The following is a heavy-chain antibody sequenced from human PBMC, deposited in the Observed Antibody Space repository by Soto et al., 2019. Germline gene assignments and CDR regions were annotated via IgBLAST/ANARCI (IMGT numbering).Heavy chain of an antibody. V-gene: IGHV4-59*01. CDR2: IYYSGST. CDR3: ARVTLQYYFDY. CDR1: GGSISSYY. J-gene: IGHJ4*02. D-gene: IGHD3-16*01. Sequence: SETLSLTCTVSGGSISSYYWSWIRQPPGKGLEWIGYIYYSGSTNYNPSLKSRVTITVDTSKNQFSLKLSSVTAADTAVYYCARVTLQYYFDYWGQGTLVTVSS.